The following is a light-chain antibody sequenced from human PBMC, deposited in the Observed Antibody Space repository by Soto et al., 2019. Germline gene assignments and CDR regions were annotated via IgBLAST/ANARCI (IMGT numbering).Light chain of an antibody. J-gene: IGLJ2*01. V-gene: IGLV3-21*01. CDR1: HIGSKG. CDR3: QVWDSGSAHVL. Sequence: SYELTQPPSVSVAPGETARISCGGNHIGSKGVHWYQQKPGQAPVLVIYSDTDLPPVIPERFSGSNSANMATLTISRVEAGDDADYYCQVWDSGSAHVLFGGGTKLTVL. CDR2: SDT.